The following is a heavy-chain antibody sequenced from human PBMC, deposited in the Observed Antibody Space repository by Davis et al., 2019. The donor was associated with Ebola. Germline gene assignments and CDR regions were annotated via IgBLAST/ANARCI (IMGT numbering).Heavy chain of an antibody. J-gene: IGHJ4*02. CDR2: ISYDGSNK. CDR1: GFTFSSYG. D-gene: IGHD6-6*01. Sequence: PGGSLRLSCAASGFTFSSYGMHWVRQAPGKGLEWVAVISYDGSNKYYADSVKGRFTISRDNSKNTLYLQVNSLRAEDTAVYYCAKDFYSSSSGGIFLWGQGTLVTVSS. V-gene: IGHV3-30*18. CDR3: AKDFYSSSSGGIFL.